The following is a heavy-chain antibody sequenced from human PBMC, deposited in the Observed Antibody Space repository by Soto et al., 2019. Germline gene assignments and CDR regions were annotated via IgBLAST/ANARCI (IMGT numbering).Heavy chain of an antibody. CDR2: IYYSGST. CDR3: ARGYQYMDV. CDR1: GGSISSYY. J-gene: IGHJ6*03. Sequence: SETLSLTCTVSGGSISSYYWSWIRQPPGKGLELIGYIYYSGSTNYNPSLKSRVTISVDTSKNQVSLKLSSVTAADTAVYYCARGYQYMDVWGKGTTVTVSS. V-gene: IGHV4-59*01.